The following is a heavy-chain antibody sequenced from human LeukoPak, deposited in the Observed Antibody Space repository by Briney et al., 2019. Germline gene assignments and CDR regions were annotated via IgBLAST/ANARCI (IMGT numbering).Heavy chain of an antibody. CDR2: IYNSGST. Sequence: SEALSLTCTVSGGSISSYYWSWIRQHPGKGLEWIGYIYNSGSTYYNPSLKSRVTISVDTSKNQFSLKLSSVTAADTAVYYCAREPIAAAGIDYWGQGTLVTVSS. D-gene: IGHD6-13*01. V-gene: IGHV4-59*06. CDR1: GGSISSYY. CDR3: AREPIAAAGIDY. J-gene: IGHJ4*02.